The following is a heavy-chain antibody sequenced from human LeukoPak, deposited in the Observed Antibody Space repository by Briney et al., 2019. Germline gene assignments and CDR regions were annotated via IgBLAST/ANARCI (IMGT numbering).Heavy chain of an antibody. CDR3: ARYLDYGGNSRVFQH. D-gene: IGHD4-23*01. V-gene: IGHV4-34*01. CDR1: GGSISSYY. CDR2: INHGGST. Sequence: SETLSLTCTVSGGSISSYYWTWIRQPPGKGLEWIGEINHGGSTNYNPSLKSRVTISIDTSKNQFSLKLSSVTAADTAFYYCARYLDYGGNSRVFQHWGQGTLVTVSS. J-gene: IGHJ1*01.